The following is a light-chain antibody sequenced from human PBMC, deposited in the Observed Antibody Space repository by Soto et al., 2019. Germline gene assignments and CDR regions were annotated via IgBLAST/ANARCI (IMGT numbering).Light chain of an antibody. V-gene: IGLV2-14*03. CDR1: SSDVGAYNY. CDR3: SSYTSSSTLL. Sequence: QSALTQPASVSGSPGQSITISCTGTSSDVGAYNYVSWYQQHPGKAPKLMIYEVSNRPSGVSNRFSGSKSANTASLTSSGLQAGDEADYYCSSYTSSSTLLFGGGTKLTVL. CDR2: EVS. J-gene: IGLJ3*02.